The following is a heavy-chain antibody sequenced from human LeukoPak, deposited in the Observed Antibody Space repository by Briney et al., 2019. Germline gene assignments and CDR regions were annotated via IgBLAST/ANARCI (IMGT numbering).Heavy chain of an antibody. V-gene: IGHV4-31*03. CDR2: IYYSGST. Sequence: SETLSLTCTVSGGSISSGGYYWSWIRQHPGKGLEWIGYIYYSGSTYYNPSLKSRVTISVDTSKNQFSLKLSSVTAADTAVYYCARDREGYSGYAVVDWGQGTLVTVSS. J-gene: IGHJ4*02. D-gene: IGHD5-12*01. CDR3: ARDREGYSGYAVVD. CDR1: GGSISSGGYY.